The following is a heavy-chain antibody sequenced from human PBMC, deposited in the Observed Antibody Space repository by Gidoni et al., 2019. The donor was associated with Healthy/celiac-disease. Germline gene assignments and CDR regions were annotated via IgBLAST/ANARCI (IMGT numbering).Heavy chain of an antibody. CDR2: INSDGSST. Sequence: EVQLVESGGGLVQPGGSLRLSCAASGFTFSSYWMHWVRQAPGKGRVWVSRINSDGSSTSYADSVKGRFTISRDNAKNTLYLQMNSLRAEDTAVYYCAREESTVTTSGAFDIWGQGTMVTVSS. D-gene: IGHD4-17*01. CDR3: AREESTVTTSGAFDI. J-gene: IGHJ3*02. V-gene: IGHV3-74*01. CDR1: GFTFSSYW.